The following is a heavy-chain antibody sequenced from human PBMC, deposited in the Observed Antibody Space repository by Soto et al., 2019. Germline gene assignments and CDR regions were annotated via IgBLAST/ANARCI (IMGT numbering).Heavy chain of an antibody. Sequence: ASVKVSCKASGYTFTGYYMHWVRQAPGQGLEWMGWINPNSGGTNYAQKFQGRVTMTRDTSISTAYMELSRLRADDTAVYYCAREVTIFGVVRGWFDPWGQGTLVTVSS. V-gene: IGHV1-2*02. CDR1: GYTFTGYY. D-gene: IGHD3-3*01. CDR2: INPNSGGT. CDR3: AREVTIFGVVRGWFDP. J-gene: IGHJ5*02.